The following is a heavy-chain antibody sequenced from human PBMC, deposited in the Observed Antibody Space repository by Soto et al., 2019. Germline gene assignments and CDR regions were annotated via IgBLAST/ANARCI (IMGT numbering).Heavy chain of an antibody. Sequence: SVKVSCKASGGTFSSYATSWVRQAPGQGLEWMGGIIPIFGTANYAQKFQGRVTITADKSTSTAYMELSSLRSEDTAVYYCARDLDSWSFDIWGQGTMGTVAS. CDR1: GGTFSSYA. J-gene: IGHJ3*02. CDR2: IIPIFGTA. CDR3: ARDLDSWSFDI. V-gene: IGHV1-69*06. D-gene: IGHD3-22*01.